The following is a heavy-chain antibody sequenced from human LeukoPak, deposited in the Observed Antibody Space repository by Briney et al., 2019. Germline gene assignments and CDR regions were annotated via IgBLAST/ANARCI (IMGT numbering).Heavy chain of an antibody. CDR1: GYSFTSYW. V-gene: IGHV5-51*03. D-gene: IGHD2-15*01. CDR3: AGGYCSGGSCYWFDP. CDR2: IYPGDSDP. Sequence: GESLKISCKGSGYSFTSYWIGWVRQMPGKGLELMGIIYPGDSDPRYSPSFQGQVTISADKSISTAYLQWSSLKASDTAMYYCAGGYCSGGSCYWFDPWGQGTLVTVSS. J-gene: IGHJ5*02.